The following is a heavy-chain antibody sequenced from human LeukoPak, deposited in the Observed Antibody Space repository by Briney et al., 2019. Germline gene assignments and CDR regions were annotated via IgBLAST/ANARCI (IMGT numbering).Heavy chain of an antibody. J-gene: IGHJ4*02. V-gene: IGHV1-46*01. CDR2: INPSGGST. CDR3: ARVVVVPAAGPLDY. CDR1: GYTFTSYY. D-gene: IGHD2-2*01. Sequence: GASVKVSCKASGYTFTSYYMHWVRQAPGQGLEWMGIINPSGGSTSYAQKFQGRVTMTRDTSISTAYMELSRLRSDDTAVYYCARVVVVPAAGPLDYWGQGTLVTVSS.